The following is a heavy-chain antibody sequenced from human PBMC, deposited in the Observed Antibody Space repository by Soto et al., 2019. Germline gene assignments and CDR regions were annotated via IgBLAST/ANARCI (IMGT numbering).Heavy chain of an antibody. CDR3: AKRQSNYATYFDY. V-gene: IGHV3-23*01. Sequence: GKGLEWVSAISGSGGSTYYADSVKGRFTISRDNSKNTLYLQMNSLRAEDTAVYYCAKRQSNYATYFDYRGKGSLVP. D-gene: IGHD4-4*01. CDR2: ISGSGGST. J-gene: IGHJ4*02.